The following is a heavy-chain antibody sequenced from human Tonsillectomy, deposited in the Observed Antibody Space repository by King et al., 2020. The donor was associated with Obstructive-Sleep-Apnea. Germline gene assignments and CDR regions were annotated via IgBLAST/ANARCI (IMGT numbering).Heavy chain of an antibody. CDR2: INPSRGAT. D-gene: IGHD2-15*01. CDR1: GYTFINYD. CDR3: ARVRYCSAGSCYSEADY. V-gene: IGHV1-46*03. Sequence: QLVQSGAEVRKPGASVKLSCKASGYTFINYDMHWVRQAPGQGLEWMGTINPSRGATSYAQKFQGRVTVTRDTSTSTVYMGLSSLRSEDMALYYCARVRYCSAGSCYSEADYWGQGTLLTVSS. J-gene: IGHJ4*02.